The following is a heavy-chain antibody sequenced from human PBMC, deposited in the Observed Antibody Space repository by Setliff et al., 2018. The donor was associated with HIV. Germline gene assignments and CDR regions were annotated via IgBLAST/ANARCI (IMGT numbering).Heavy chain of an antibody. D-gene: IGHD2-15*01. V-gene: IGHV4-31*03. CDR2: ISYSGGS. CDR3: ARLNVEMFVVMAATPGWFGP. Sequence: SSETLSLTCTVSGDSISSDAYYWSWIRQHPEKGLEWVGYISYSGGSYYNPSLKGRISISMDTSKNQFSLKLKSVTAADTAVYYCARLNVEMFVVMAATPGWFGPWGQGILVTVSS. J-gene: IGHJ5*02. CDR1: GDSISSDAYY.